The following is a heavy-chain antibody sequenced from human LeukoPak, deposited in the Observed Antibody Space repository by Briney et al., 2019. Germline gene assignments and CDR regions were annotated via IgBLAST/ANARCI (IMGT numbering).Heavy chain of an antibody. D-gene: IGHD3-10*01. CDR1: GFTFSSYG. CDR3: AKDYGWFGELLS. CDR2: ISYDGSNK. Sequence: PGRSLRLSCAASGFTFSSYGMHWVRQAPGKGLEWVAVISYDGSNKYYADSVKGRFTISRDNSKNTLYLQMNSLRAEDTAAYYCAKDYGWFGELLSWGQGTLVTVSS. V-gene: IGHV3-30*18. J-gene: IGHJ4*02.